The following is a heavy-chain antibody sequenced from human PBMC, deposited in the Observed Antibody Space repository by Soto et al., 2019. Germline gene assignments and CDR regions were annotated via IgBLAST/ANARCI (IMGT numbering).Heavy chain of an antibody. CDR1: GDSVSSNSAA. CDR2: TYYRSKWYN. V-gene: IGHV6-1*01. CDR3: ARFKGYSSSSTLLYYYYYGMDV. J-gene: IGHJ6*02. Sequence: PSQTLSLTCAISGDSVSSNSAAWNWIRQSPSRGLEWLGRTYYRSKWYNDYAVSVKSRITINPDTSKNQFSLQLNSVTPEDTSVYYCARFKGYSSSSTLLYYYYYGMDVWGQGTTVTVSS. D-gene: IGHD6-6*01.